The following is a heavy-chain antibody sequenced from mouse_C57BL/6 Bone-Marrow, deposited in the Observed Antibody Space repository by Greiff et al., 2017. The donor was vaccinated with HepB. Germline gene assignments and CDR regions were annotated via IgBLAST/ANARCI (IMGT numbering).Heavy chain of an antibody. J-gene: IGHJ3*01. CDR1: GYTFTSYW. V-gene: IGHV1-64*01. D-gene: IGHD2-13*01. Sequence: QVHVKQPGAELVKPGASVKLSCKASGYTFTSYWMHWVNQRPGQGLEWIGMIHPNSGSTNYNEKFKSKATLTVDKSSSTAYMQLSSLTSEDSAVYYGAQYGYGDPWFAYCGQGTLVTVSA. CDR3: AQYGYGDPWFAY. CDR2: IHPNSGST.